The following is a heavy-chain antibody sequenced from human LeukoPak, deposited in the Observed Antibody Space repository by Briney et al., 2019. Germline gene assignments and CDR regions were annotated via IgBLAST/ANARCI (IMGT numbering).Heavy chain of an antibody. CDR1: RFTFSDYW. J-gene: IGHJ4*02. CDR2: INRDGGGT. CDR3: AKGEGGGPYYFDY. D-gene: IGHD3-16*01. V-gene: IGHV3-74*01. Sequence: GGSLRLSCAASRFTFSDYWMHWVRQAPGKGLVWVSRINRDGGGTTYADSVKGRFTISRDNAKNTLYLQMNSLRAEDTAVYYCAKGEGGGPYYFDYWGQGTLVTVSS.